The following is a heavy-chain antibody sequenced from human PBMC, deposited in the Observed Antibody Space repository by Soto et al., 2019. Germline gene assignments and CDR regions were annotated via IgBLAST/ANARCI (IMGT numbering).Heavy chain of an antibody. CDR3: ARGLSGRYCSGGSCYNFDY. V-gene: IGHV4-34*01. D-gene: IGHD2-15*01. J-gene: IGHJ4*02. CDR2: INHSGST. Sequence: QVQLQQWGAGLLKPSETLSLTCAVYGGSFSGYYWSWIRQPPGKGLEWIGEINHSGSTNYNPSLKSRVTISVDTSKNQFSLKLSSVTAADTAVYYCARGLSGRYCSGGSCYNFDYWRQGTLVTVSS. CDR1: GGSFSGYY.